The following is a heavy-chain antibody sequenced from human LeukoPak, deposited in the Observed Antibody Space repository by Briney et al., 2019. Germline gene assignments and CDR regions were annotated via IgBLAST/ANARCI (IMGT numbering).Heavy chain of an antibody. Sequence: GGSLRLSCAASGFTFSSYAMSWVRQAPGKGLERVSAISGSGGSTYYADSVKGRFTISRDNSKNTLYLQMNSLRAEDTAVYYCAKESGRYYDSSGYYSTPHTLDYWGQGTLVTVSS. J-gene: IGHJ4*02. D-gene: IGHD3-22*01. CDR2: ISGSGGST. V-gene: IGHV3-23*01. CDR1: GFTFSSYA. CDR3: AKESGRYYDSSGYYSTPHTLDY.